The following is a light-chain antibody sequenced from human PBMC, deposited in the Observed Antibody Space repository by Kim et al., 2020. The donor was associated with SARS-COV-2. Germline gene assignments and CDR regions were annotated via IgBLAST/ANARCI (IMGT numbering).Light chain of an antibody. V-gene: IGLV1-44*01. CDR2: NND. CDR3: AAWDDSLSGLE. CDR1: SSNIGTNN. Sequence: QSVLTQPPSTSGTPGQRVTISCSGSSSNIGTNNVNWYQKFPTTAPKLVIFNNDQRPSGVPGRFSGSKSGTSASLAINGLQSEDEGDYYCAAWDDSLSGLEFGGGTQLTVL. J-gene: IGLJ2*01.